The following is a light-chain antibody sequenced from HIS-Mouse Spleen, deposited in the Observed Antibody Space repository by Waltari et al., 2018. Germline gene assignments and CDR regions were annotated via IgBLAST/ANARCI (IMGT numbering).Light chain of an antibody. CDR2: EDS. V-gene: IGLV3-10*01. Sequence: SYELTQPPSVSVSPGQTARITCSGDALPKKYAYWYQQKSGQVPVLVIYEDSKRPTGIPDGFSGCSSGNMATLTISGAQVEDEADDYCYSTDSSGNHRVFGGGTKLTVL. CDR1: ALPKKY. CDR3: YSTDSSGNHRV. J-gene: IGLJ2*01.